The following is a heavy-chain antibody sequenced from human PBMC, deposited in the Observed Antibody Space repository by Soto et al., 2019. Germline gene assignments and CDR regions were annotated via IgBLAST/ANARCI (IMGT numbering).Heavy chain of an antibody. CDR1: GYTFTSYA. CDR3: AGSIGGVTALDY. CDR2: INAGNGNT. Sequence: QVQLVQTRAEEKKPGASVKVSCKASGYTFTSYAMHWVRQAPGQRLEWMGWINAGNGNTKYSQKFPGRVTITRDTSGSIAYKEVSSLRSEDTGVYYCAGSIGGVTALDYWGQGTLGTVPS. J-gene: IGHJ4*02. V-gene: IGHV1-3*05. D-gene: IGHD2-21*02.